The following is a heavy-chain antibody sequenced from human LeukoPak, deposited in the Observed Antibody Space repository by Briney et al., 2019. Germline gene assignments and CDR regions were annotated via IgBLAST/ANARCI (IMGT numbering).Heavy chain of an antibody. J-gene: IGHJ4*02. CDR3: AREATVTTSWDY. V-gene: IGHV3-74*01. CDR2: INTDGSST. CDR1: GFTFSSYW. D-gene: IGHD4-11*01. Sequence: GGSLRLSCAASGFTFSSYWMHWVRQAPGKGLVWDSRINTDGSSTSYADSVKGRFTISRDNAKNTLYLQMNSLRAEDTAVYYCAREATVTTSWDYWGQGTLVTVSS.